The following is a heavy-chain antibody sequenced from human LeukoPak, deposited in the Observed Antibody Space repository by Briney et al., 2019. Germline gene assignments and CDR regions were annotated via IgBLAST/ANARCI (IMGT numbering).Heavy chain of an antibody. D-gene: IGHD3-22*01. CDR3: ARDRPSKYYYDSSGYYPH. V-gene: IGHV1-18*01. CDR2: ISAYNGNT. J-gene: IGHJ4*02. CDR1: GYTFTSYG. Sequence: ASVKVSCKASGYTFTSYGISWVRQAPGQGLEWMGWISAYNGNTNYAQKLQGRVTMTADTSTSTAYMELRSLRSDDTAVYYCARDRPSKYYYDSSGYYPHWGQGTLVTVSS.